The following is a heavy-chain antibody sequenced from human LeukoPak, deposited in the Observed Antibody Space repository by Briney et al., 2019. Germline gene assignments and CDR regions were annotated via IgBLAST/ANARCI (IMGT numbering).Heavy chain of an antibody. CDR2: IKQDGSEK. Sequence: PGGSLRLSCAASGFTFSSYWMSWVRQAPGKGLEWVANIKQDGSEKYYVDSVKGRFTISRDNAKNSLYLQMNSLRAEDTAVYYCTRDRAGYCSTTNCPWGQGTLVTVSS. CDR3: TRDRAGYCSTTNCP. D-gene: IGHD2-2*03. J-gene: IGHJ5*02. V-gene: IGHV3-7*03. CDR1: GFTFSSYW.